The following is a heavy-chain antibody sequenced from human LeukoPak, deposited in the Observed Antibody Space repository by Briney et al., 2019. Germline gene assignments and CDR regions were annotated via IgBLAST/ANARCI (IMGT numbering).Heavy chain of an antibody. D-gene: IGHD1-26*01. CDR2: NGNT. CDR3: GKGDRLLGATEL. V-gene: IGHV1-18*01. CDR1: GYTFTSYG. J-gene: IGHJ4*02. Sequence: GAVKVSCKASGYTFTSYGISWVRQAPGQGRDWINGNTNYAQKLQCGVTMSTDTSTSTAYIELKSLRSDDTAEYDFGKGDRLLGATELWGQGTLVTVSS.